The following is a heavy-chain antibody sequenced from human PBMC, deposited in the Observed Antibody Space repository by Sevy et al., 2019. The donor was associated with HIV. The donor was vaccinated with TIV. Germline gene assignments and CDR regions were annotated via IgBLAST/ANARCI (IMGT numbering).Heavy chain of an antibody. Sequence: GGSLILSCAASGFTVSSNYMSWVRHAPGKGLEWVSVIYSGGSTYYADSVKGRFIISRDNSKNTLYLQMNSLRAEDTAVYYCARTSRYCSSTSCPQNDYWGQGTLVTVSS. CDR2: IYSGGST. J-gene: IGHJ4*02. CDR3: ARTSRYCSSTSCPQNDY. D-gene: IGHD2-2*01. V-gene: IGHV3-53*01. CDR1: GFTVSSNY.